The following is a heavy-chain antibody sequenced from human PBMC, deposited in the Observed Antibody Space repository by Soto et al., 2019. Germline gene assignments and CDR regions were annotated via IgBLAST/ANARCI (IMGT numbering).Heavy chain of an antibody. V-gene: IGHV4-39*01. CDR1: GCSISSSGYY. CDR3: ARHAIAARLHDFRAFDI. D-gene: IGHD6-6*01. Sequence: XETLSLTCTVAGCSISSSGYYWGWIRQPPGKGLEWIGSIYYSGSTYYNPSLKSRVTISVDTSKNQFSLKLSSVTAADTAVYYCARHAIAARLHDFRAFDIWGQGTMVTVSS. CDR2: IYYSGST. J-gene: IGHJ3*02.